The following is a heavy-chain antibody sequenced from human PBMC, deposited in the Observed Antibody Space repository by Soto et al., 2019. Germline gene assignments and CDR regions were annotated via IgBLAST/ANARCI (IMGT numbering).Heavy chain of an antibody. D-gene: IGHD6-13*01. CDR1: GGSMSSGDYY. V-gene: IGHV4-30-4*01. CDR3: ARDSSIAAAGHNSIDY. CDR2: IYYSGST. J-gene: IGHJ4*02. Sequence: SETLSLTCTVSGGSMSSGDYYWSWIRQPPGKGLEWIGYIYYSGSTYYNPSLKSRVTISVDTSKNQFSLKLSSVTAADTAVYYCARDSSIAAAGHNSIDYWGQGTLVTVSS.